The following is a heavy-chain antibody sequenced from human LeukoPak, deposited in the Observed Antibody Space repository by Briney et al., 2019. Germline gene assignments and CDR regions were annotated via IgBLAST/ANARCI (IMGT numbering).Heavy chain of an antibody. CDR3: ARVEPYYFDY. CDR1: GFTFSSYD. Sequence: GGSLRLSCAASGFTFSSYDMSWVRQAPGKGLEWVSAISDNGGSTYYADSVKGRFTISRDNSKNTLFLHMNSLRTEDTAVYYCARVEPYYFDYWGQGTLVTVSS. V-gene: IGHV3-23*01. CDR2: ISDNGGST. D-gene: IGHD1-26*01. J-gene: IGHJ4*02.